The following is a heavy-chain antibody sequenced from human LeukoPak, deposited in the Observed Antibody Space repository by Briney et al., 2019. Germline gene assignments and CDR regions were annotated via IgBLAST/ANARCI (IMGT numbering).Heavy chain of an antibody. CDR3: ARQKSNTFDY. J-gene: IGHJ4*02. CDR2: IYYSGST. V-gene: IGHV4-61*05. Sequence: SETLSLTCTVSGGSISSSSYYWGWIRQPPGKGLEWIGYIYYSGSTNYNPSLKSRVTISVDTSKNQFSLKLSSVTAADTAVYYCARQKSNTFDYWGQGTLVTVSS. D-gene: IGHD4-11*01. CDR1: GGSISSSSYY.